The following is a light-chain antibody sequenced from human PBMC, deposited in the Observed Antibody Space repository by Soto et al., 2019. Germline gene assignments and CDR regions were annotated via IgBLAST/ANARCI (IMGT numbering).Light chain of an antibody. CDR2: KAS. V-gene: IGKV1-5*03. CDR1: QSISSW. J-gene: IGKJ1*01. Sequence: DIQMTQSPSTLSASVGDRVTITCRASQSISSWLAWYQQKPGQAPKLLIYKASSLESGVPSRFSGSGSGTEFTLTISSMQPDDFGTFYCQQHKNYPWMFGQGTKVELK. CDR3: QQHKNYPWM.